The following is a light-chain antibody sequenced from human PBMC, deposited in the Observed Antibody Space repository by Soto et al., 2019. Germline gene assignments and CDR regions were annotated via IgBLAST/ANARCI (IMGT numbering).Light chain of an antibody. CDR2: EVT. V-gene: IGLV2-14*01. Sequence: QSALTQPASVSGSPGQSITISCTGTSSDVGGYKYVSWYQQHSGKAPKFMIYEVTNRPSGLSNRFSGSTSGNTASLTISGLQAEDEADYYCSSYTSSSTLRVFGGGTKLTVL. J-gene: IGLJ3*02. CDR1: SSDVGGYKY. CDR3: SSYTSSSTLRV.